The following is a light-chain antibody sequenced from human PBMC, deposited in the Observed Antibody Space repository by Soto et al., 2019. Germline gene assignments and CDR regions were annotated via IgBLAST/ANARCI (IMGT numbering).Light chain of an antibody. CDR3: QQYNSYYA. CDR1: QGIGSY. Sequence: IQFTQPPSILSAFLDRVTITCRASQGIGSYLGCYQQKPEKAHKFIISALCRLGGGVSRMCSGSGSREVFLIISSMQPHDDLASYSRQQYNSYYAFGQGTRLEIK. J-gene: IGKJ5*01. V-gene: IGKV1-9*01. CDR2: ALC.